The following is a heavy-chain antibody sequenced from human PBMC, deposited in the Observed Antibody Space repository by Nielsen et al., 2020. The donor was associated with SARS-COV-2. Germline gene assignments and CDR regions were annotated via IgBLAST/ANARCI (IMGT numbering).Heavy chain of an antibody. V-gene: IGHV3-48*01. CDR1: GFTFSSYS. CDR2: TSSSSSTL. Sequence: GESLKISCAASGFTFSSYSMNWVRQAPGKGLEWVSYTSSSSSTLYYADSVKGRFTISRDNAKNSLYLQMNSLRAEDTAVYYCAREQGRSGNYEVHYYGMDVWGQGTTVTVSS. J-gene: IGHJ6*02. CDR3: AREQGRSGNYEVHYYGMDV. D-gene: IGHD1-7*01.